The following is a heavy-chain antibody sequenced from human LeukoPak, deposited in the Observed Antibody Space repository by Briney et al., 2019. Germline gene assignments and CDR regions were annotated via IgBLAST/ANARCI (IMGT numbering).Heavy chain of an antibody. J-gene: IGHJ6*02. CDR2: IGATGSGT. Sequence: GGSLRLSCETSGFTFSNYAMSWVRQAPGKGLECVSGIGATGSGTYYVDSVKGRFTISRDNSKNTLYLQMSSLRADDTAVYYCAKGDYGDSYHYGLDVWGQGTTVIVSS. CDR3: AKGDYGDSYHYGLDV. D-gene: IGHD4-17*01. CDR1: GFTFSNYA. V-gene: IGHV3-23*01.